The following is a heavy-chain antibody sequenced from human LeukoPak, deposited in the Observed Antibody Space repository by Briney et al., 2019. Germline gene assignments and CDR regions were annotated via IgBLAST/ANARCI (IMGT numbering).Heavy chain of an antibody. D-gene: IGHD6-25*01. Sequence: GGSLRLSCAASGFTFSSYTMNWVRQPPGKGLEWVSNVGTSSTTIYYADSVKGRFTISRDNTKNSLYLQMNSLRADDTAVYYCARFAAGGSYYYYMDVWGKGTTVTVSS. J-gene: IGHJ6*03. CDR1: GFTFSSYT. CDR2: VGTSSTTI. CDR3: ARFAAGGSYYYYMDV. V-gene: IGHV3-48*01.